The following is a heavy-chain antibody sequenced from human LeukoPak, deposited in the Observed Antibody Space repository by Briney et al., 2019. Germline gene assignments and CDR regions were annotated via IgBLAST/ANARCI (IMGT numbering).Heavy chain of an antibody. CDR2: IYYSGST. Sequence: PSETLSLTCTVSGGSISSYYWSWIRQPPGKGLEWIGYIYYSGSTNYNPSLKSRVTISADTSKNQFSLKLSSVTAADTAVYYCARDDYYDSSGYYNYWGQGTLVTVSS. V-gene: IGHV4-59*01. CDR1: GGSISSYY. J-gene: IGHJ4*02. CDR3: ARDDYYDSSGYYNY. D-gene: IGHD3-22*01.